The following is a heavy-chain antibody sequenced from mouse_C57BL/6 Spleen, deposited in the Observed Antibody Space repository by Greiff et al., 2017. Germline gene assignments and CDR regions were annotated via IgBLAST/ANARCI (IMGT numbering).Heavy chain of an antibody. V-gene: IGHV5-4*01. CDR3: ARDGSPYWYFDV. D-gene: IGHD6-1*01. CDR1: GFTFSSYA. Sequence: EVKVEESGGGLVKPGGSLKLSCAASGFTFSSYAMSWVRQTPEKRLEWVATISDGGSYTYYPDNVKGRFTISRDNAKNNLYLQMSHLKSEDTAMYYCARDGSPYWYFDVWGTGTTVTVSS. J-gene: IGHJ1*03. CDR2: ISDGGSYT.